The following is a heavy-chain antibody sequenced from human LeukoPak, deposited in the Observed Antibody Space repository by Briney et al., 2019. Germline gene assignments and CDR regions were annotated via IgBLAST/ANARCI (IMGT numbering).Heavy chain of an antibody. D-gene: IGHD6-19*01. V-gene: IGHV3-74*01. Sequence: GGSLRLSCAASGFAFIDYWMHWVRQAPGKGLVWVSRINTDGTSITYADFVKGRFTISRDNAKNTLYLQMNSLRAEDTALYYCARFSSGWYVDYWGQGTLVTVSS. CDR1: GFAFIDYW. CDR2: INTDGTSI. CDR3: ARFSSGWYVDY. J-gene: IGHJ4*02.